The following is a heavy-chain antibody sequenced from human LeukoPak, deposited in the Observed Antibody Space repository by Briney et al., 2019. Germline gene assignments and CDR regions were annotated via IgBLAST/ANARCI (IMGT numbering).Heavy chain of an antibody. CDR2: IYHSGST. V-gene: IGHV4-59*12. J-gene: IGHJ5*02. CDR3: ARARGYCSGGSCQVVWFDP. CDR1: GGSISSYY. Sequence: PSETLSLACTVSGGSISSYYWSWIRQPPGKGLEWIGYIYHSGSTYYNPSLKSRVTISVDRSKNQFSLKLSSVTAADTAVYYCARARGYCSGGSCQVVWFDPWGQGTLVTVSS. D-gene: IGHD2-15*01.